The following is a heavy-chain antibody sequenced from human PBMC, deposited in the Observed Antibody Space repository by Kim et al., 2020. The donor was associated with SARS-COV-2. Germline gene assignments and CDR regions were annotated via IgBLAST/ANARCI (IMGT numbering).Heavy chain of an antibody. J-gene: IGHJ6*02. Sequence: ASVKVSCKASGYTFTSYAMHWVRQAPGQRLEWMGWINAGNGNTKYSQKFQGRVTITRDTSATTAYMELSSLRSEDTAVYYCARELLAVYAIGYYYGMDVWGQGTTVTVSS. CDR3: ARELLAVYAIGYYYGMDV. CDR1: GYTFTSYA. CDR2: INAGNGNT. V-gene: IGHV1-3*01. D-gene: IGHD2-8*02.